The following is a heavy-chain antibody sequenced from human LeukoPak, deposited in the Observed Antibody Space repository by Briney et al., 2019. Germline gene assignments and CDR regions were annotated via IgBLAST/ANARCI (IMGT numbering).Heavy chain of an antibody. D-gene: IGHD6-6*01. CDR3: ARPFEPNSSSSWYFQH. Sequence: GGSLRLSCAASGFTYSSYAIHWVRQAPGKGLEWVAVISYDGSNKYYADSVKGRFTISRDNSKNTLYLQMNSLRAEDTAVYYCARPFEPNSSSSWYFQHWGQGTLVTVSS. CDR2: ISYDGSNK. CDR1: GFTYSSYA. J-gene: IGHJ1*01. V-gene: IGHV3-30-3*01.